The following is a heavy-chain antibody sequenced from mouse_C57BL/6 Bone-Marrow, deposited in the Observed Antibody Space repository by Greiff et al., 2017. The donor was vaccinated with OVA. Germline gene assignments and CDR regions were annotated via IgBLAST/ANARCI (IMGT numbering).Heavy chain of an antibody. D-gene: IGHD2-4*01. J-gene: IGHJ1*03. CDR1: GFTFSSYG. Sequence: DVKLVESGGDLVKPGGSLKLSCAASGFTFSSYGMSWVRQTPDKRLEWVATISSGGSYTYYPDSVKGRFTISRDNAKNTLYLQMSSLKSEDTAMYYCASPIYYDYGGYWYFDVWGTGTTVTVSS. CDR2: ISSGGSYT. V-gene: IGHV5-6*02. CDR3: ASPIYYDYGGYWYFDV.